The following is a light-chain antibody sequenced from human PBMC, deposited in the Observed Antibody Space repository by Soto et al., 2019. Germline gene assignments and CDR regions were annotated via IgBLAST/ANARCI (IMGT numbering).Light chain of an antibody. CDR1: QSVLYSSNNKNH. CDR3: QQYCTTPFT. V-gene: IGKV4-1*01. Sequence: DIVMTQSPDSLAVSLGEPATINCKSSQSVLYSSNNKNHLGWYQQKPGQPPKLLIYWASNRESGVPDRFSGSESGTDFTLTISSLQAEDVAVYYCQQYCTTPFTFGPGTKVDIK. J-gene: IGKJ3*01. CDR2: WAS.